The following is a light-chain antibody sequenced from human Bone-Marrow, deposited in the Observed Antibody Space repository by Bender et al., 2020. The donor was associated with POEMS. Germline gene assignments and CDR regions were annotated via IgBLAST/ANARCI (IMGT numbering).Light chain of an antibody. CDR2: EVT. V-gene: IGLV2-23*02. CDR3: AVWDDSLNGWV. Sequence: QSALTQPASVSGSPGQSITISCTGTSSDVGSYNLVSWYQQHPGKAPKLMISEVTQRPSGVSNRFSASKSGNTASLTISGLQAEDEADYYCAVWDDSLNGWVFGGGTKLTVL. CDR1: SSDVGSYNL. J-gene: IGLJ3*02.